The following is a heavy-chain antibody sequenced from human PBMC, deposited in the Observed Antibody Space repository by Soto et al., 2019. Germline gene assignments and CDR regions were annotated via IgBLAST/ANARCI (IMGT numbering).Heavy chain of an antibody. CDR2: IYSAGNT. CDR3: ARDFVVGGPTINYYYGMDV. D-gene: IGHD1-26*01. Sequence: SLGLASAASGVTVSSKYMTGVRQAPGKGLEWISIIYSAGNTYYADSVKGRFTISRDNSKNTLYLQMNSLGAEDTAVYYCARDFVVGGPTINYYYGMDVWGQGTTVTVSS. J-gene: IGHJ6*02. V-gene: IGHV3-66*01. CDR1: GVTVSSKY.